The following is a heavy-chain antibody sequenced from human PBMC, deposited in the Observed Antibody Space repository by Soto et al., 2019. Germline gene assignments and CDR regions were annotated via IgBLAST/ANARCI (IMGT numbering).Heavy chain of an antibody. CDR2: INSDGSST. CDR3: ARDGGYSSGWYYNYYYYGMDV. J-gene: IGHJ6*02. V-gene: IGHV3-74*01. D-gene: IGHD6-19*01. CDR1: GFTFSSYW. Sequence: PGGSLSLSCAASGFTFSSYWMHWVRQAPGKGLVWVSRINSDGSSTSYADSVKGRFTISRDNAKNTLYLQMNSLRAEDTAVYYCARDGGYSSGWYYNYYYYGMDVWGQGTTVTVSS.